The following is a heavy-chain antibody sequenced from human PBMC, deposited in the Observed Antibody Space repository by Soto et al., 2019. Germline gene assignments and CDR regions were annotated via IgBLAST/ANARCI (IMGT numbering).Heavy chain of an antibody. Sequence: QVQLVQSGGEVKKPGASVKVSCKASGYTFTIYGINWVRQAPGQGLEWMGWISPDNSNTNYAQKLQGRVTMTTDTSRSTAYMELRSLRADDTAVYYGARALGYRCYAGMDVWGQGTTVTVSS. CDR2: ISPDNSNT. D-gene: IGHD5-12*01. V-gene: IGHV1-18*01. CDR1: GYTFTIYG. CDR3: ARALGYRCYAGMDV. J-gene: IGHJ6*02.